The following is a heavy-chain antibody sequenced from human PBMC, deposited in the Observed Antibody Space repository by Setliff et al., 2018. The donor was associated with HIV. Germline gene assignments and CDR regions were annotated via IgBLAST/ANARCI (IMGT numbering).Heavy chain of an antibody. CDR1: GGSINSGIYY. CDR3: ATERWLYQNFDS. V-gene: IGHV4-61*02. Sequence: SETLSLTCTVSGGSINSGIYYWTWIRQPAGKGLEWLGRIHIGGNTNYNPSLKSRVTMSVDTSKNQFSLDLNSVTATDTAIYYCATERWLYQNFDSWGQGTQVTVSS. D-gene: IGHD3-16*01. CDR2: IHIGGNT. J-gene: IGHJ4*02.